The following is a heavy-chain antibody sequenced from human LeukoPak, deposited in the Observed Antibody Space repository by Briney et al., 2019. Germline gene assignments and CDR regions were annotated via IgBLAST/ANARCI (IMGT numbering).Heavy chain of an antibody. J-gene: IGHJ6*02. CDR2: MNPNSGNT. CDR1: GYTFTSYD. V-gene: IGHV1-8*01. CDR3: ARTHYDFWSGYYLKEDYYYYGMDV. D-gene: IGHD3-3*01. Sequence: GASVEVSCKASGYTFTSYDINWVRQATGQGLEWMGWMNPNSGNTGYAQKFQGRVTMTRNTSISTAYMELSSLRSEDTAVYYCARTHYDFWSGYYLKEDYYYYGMDVWGQGTTVTVSS.